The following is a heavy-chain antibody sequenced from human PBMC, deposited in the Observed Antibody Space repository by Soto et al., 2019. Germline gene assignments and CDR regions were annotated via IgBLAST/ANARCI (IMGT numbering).Heavy chain of an antibody. Sequence: SLRLSCAASGFTFSSYSMNWVRQAPGKGLEWVSYISSSSTIYYAESVKGRLTISRDNAKNSLYLQMNSLRAEDTAVYYCARHPERIAQIGWFDPWGQGTLVTVSS. J-gene: IGHJ5*02. CDR1: GFTFSSYS. V-gene: IGHV3-48*01. CDR3: ARHPERIAQIGWFDP. D-gene: IGHD6-13*01. CDR2: ISSSSTI.